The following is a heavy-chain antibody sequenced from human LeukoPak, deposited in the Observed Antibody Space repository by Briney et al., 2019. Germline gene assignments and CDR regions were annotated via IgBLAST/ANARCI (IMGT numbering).Heavy chain of an antibody. CDR1: GYTFTSYA. CDR3: ATPDITGVTMVRGVLYYYYYGMDV. J-gene: IGHJ6*02. V-gene: IGHV1-3*01. CDR2: INAGNGNT. D-gene: IGHD3-10*01. Sequence: ASVKVSCKASGYTFTSYAMHWVRQAPGQRLEWMGWINAGNGNTKYSQKFQGRVTITRDTSASTAYMELSSLRSEDTAVYYCATPDITGVTMVRGVLYYYYYGMDVWGQGTTVTVSS.